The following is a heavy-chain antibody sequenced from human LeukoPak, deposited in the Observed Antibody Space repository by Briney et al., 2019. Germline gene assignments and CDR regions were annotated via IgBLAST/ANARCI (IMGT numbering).Heavy chain of an antibody. J-gene: IGHJ1*01. D-gene: IGHD6-13*01. Sequence: SGGSLRLSCAASGFTFSSYSMNWVRQAPGKGLEWVSYIGSSSSTIYYADSVKGRFTISRDNSKNTLYLQMNSLRAEDTAVYYCAKSTHSGQQLIAEYFQHWGQGTLVTVSS. V-gene: IGHV3-48*01. CDR1: GFTFSSYS. CDR3: AKSTHSGQQLIAEYFQH. CDR2: IGSSSSTI.